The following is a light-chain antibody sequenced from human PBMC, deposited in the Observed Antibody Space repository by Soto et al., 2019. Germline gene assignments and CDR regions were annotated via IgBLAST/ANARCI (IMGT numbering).Light chain of an antibody. V-gene: IGKV1-5*01. J-gene: IGKJ1*01. CDR2: DAS. CDR3: QQYHSYSPWT. CDR1: QRISGL. Sequence: DIQMAQSPSTLSASVGDRVTITCRASQRISGLLAWYQQKSGKAPKLLIYDASTLESGVPSRFSGSQSGTEFTLTITGLQPDDFATYYCQQYHSYSPWTFGQGTKVDIK.